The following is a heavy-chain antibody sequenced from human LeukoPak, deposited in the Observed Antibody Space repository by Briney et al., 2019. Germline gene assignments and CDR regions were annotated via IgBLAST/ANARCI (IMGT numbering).Heavy chain of an antibody. J-gene: IGHJ4*02. CDR3: ARVRGEYYFDY. CDR2: INHSGST. Sequence: SETLSLTCTVSGYSISSGYYWSWIRQPPGKGLEWIGEINHSGSTNYNPSLKSRVTISVDTSKNQFSLKLSSVTAADTAVYYCARVRGEYYFDYWGQGTLVTVPS. D-gene: IGHD3-16*01. V-gene: IGHV4-38-2*02. CDR1: GYSISSGYY.